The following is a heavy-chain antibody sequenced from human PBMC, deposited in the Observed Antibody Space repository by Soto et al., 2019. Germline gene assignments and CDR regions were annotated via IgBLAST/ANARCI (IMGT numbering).Heavy chain of an antibody. CDR3: ARGDYYDSSGYYRT. CDR1: GFTFSDYY. Sequence: QVQLVESGGGLVKPGGSLRLSCAASGFTFSDYYMSWIRQAPGKGLEWVSYISSSSSHTNYGDSVKGRFTISRDNAKNSLYLQMNSLRAEDTAVYYCARGDYYDSSGYYRTWGQGTLVTVSS. J-gene: IGHJ5*02. V-gene: IGHV3-11*06. D-gene: IGHD3-22*01. CDR2: ISSSSSHT.